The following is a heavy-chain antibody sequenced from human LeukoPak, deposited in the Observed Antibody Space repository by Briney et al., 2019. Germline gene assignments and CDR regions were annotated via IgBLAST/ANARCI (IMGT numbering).Heavy chain of an antibody. CDR3: ASTVTTSSYYDSSGYLAPPDY. J-gene: IGHJ4*02. CDR1: GYSFTGYY. Sequence: GASMKVSCKASGYSFTGYYMHWVRQAPGQGLEWMGCINPNSGGTDYAQKFQGRVTMTRDTSISTAYMELSRLTSDDTAVYYCASTVTTSSYYDSSGYLAPPDYWGQGTLVTVSS. V-gene: IGHV1-2*02. D-gene: IGHD3-22*01. CDR2: INPNSGGT.